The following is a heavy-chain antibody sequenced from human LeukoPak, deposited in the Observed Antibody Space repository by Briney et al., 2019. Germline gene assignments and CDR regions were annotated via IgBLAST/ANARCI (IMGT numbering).Heavy chain of an antibody. Sequence: ASVKVSCKASGYTFTSYAMHWVRQAPGQRLEWMGWINAGNGNTKYSQKFQGRVTITRNTSISTAYMELSSLRSEDTAVYYCARGFVGATRDFDYWGQGTLVTVSS. CDR1: GYTFTSYA. J-gene: IGHJ4*02. CDR2: INAGNGNT. D-gene: IGHD1-26*01. V-gene: IGHV1-3*01. CDR3: ARGFVGATRDFDY.